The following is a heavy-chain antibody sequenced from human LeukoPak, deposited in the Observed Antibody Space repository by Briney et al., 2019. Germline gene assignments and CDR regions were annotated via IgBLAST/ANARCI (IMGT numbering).Heavy chain of an antibody. Sequence: ASVKVSCKASGYTFTSYDINWVRQATGQGLEWMGWMNPNSGNTGYAQKFQGRVTMTRNTSISTAYMELSSRRSEDTAVYYCARVMGIAVANDYWGQGTLVTVSS. CDR1: GYTFTSYD. CDR2: MNPNSGNT. CDR3: ARVMGIAVANDY. D-gene: IGHD6-19*01. J-gene: IGHJ4*02. V-gene: IGHV1-8*01.